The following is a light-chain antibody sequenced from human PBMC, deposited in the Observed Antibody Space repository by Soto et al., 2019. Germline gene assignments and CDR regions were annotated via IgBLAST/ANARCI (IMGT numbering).Light chain of an antibody. CDR3: QQYGDSPDTDRWT. CDR2: GAS. J-gene: IGKJ1*01. CDR1: QSVRSSS. V-gene: IGKV3-20*01. Sequence: EIVLTQSPGTLSLSPGERASLFCRASQSVRSSSLAWYQQKRGQPPRLLIYGASSRATGTPDRFSGSGSGTYFTLTISRLEPEDFAVYFCQQYGDSPDTDRWTFGQGTKVEIK.